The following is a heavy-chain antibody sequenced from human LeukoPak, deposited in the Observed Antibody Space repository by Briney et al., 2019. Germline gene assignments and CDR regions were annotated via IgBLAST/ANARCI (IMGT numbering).Heavy chain of an antibody. Sequence: GASVKVSCKASGYTFTSYDINWVRQATGQGLEWMGWMNPNSGNTGYAQKLQGRVTMTTDTSTSTAYMELRSLRSDDTAVYYCARLSGYSGYEDYWGQGTLVTVSS. CDR1: GYTFTSYD. V-gene: IGHV1-8*01. J-gene: IGHJ4*02. CDR2: MNPNSGNT. CDR3: ARLSGYSGYEDY. D-gene: IGHD5-12*01.